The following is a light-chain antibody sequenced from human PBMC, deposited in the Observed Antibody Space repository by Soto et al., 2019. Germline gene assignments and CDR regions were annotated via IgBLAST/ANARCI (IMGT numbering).Light chain of an antibody. Sequence: SYDLTQPPSVSVAPGQTARITFGGNNIGSKSVHWYQRKPGQAPVLVVYDDSDRPSGIPERFSGSNSGNTATLTISRVEAGDEADYYCQVWDSSSDHYVFGTGTKVTVL. CDR3: QVWDSSSDHYV. J-gene: IGLJ1*01. CDR1: NIGSKS. V-gene: IGLV3-21*02. CDR2: DDS.